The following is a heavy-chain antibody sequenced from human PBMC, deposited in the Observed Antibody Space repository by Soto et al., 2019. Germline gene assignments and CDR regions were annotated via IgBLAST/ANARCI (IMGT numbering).Heavy chain of an antibody. J-gene: IGHJ6*02. CDR3: AREGHIVATMVYYYYYRMDV. CDR1: GYTFTGYY. Sequence: ASVKVSCKASGYTFTGYYMHWVRQAPGQGLEWMGWINPNSGGTNYAQKFQGRVTMTRDTSISTAYMELSRLRSDDTAVYYCAREGHIVATMVYYYYYRMDVWGPGTTVTVS. CDR2: INPNSGGT. V-gene: IGHV1-2*02. D-gene: IGHD5-12*01.